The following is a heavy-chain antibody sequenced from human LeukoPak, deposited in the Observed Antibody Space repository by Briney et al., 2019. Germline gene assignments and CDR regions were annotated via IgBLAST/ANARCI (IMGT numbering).Heavy chain of an antibody. CDR2: ISGDGRNI. J-gene: IGHJ6*02. Sequence: GGSLRLSCVASGFTFSSYWMHWVRQDPRKGLVWVSRISGDGRNINYADSVRGRFTISRDNAKNTLYLQMNTLRVEDTAVYYCVKDYGIVVVVAAKDYGMDVWGQGTTVTVSS. CDR3: VKDYGIVVVVAAKDYGMDV. V-gene: IGHV3-74*01. CDR1: GFTFSSYW. D-gene: IGHD2-15*01.